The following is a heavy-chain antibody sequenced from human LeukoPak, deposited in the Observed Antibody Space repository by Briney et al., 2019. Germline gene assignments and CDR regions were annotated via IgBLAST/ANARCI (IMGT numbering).Heavy chain of an antibody. CDR2: IYYSGST. CDR1: GGSIISYY. J-gene: IGHJ4*02. Sequence: SETLSLTCTVSGGSIISYYWSWIRQPPGKGLEWIGYIYYSGSTNYNPSLKSRVTISVDTSKNQFSLKLSSVTAADTAVYYCARHGPGGVTGDYWGQGTPVTVSS. CDR3: ARHGPGGVTGDY. V-gene: IGHV4-59*08. D-gene: IGHD1-14*01.